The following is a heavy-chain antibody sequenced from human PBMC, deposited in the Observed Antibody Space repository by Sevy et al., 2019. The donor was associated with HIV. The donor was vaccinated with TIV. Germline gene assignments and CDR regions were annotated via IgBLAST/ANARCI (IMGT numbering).Heavy chain of an antibody. CDR3: ARHGGLVDRAFDF. D-gene: IGHD3-10*01. CDR2: IFYSGRT. V-gene: IGHV4-39*01. Sequence: SETLSLTCTVSGASISRSSYDWGWIRQPPGKGLEWVVSIFYSGRTQYNPALNSRVTIYADTSKNQFSLTLSSVTVADTAVYYCARHGGLVDRAFDFWGQGALVTVSS. CDR1: GASISRSSYD. J-gene: IGHJ4*02.